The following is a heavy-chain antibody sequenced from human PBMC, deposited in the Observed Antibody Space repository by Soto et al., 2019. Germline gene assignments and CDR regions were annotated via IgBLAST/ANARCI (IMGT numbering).Heavy chain of an antibody. J-gene: IGHJ4*02. D-gene: IGHD1-26*01. CDR1: GYTFTGYY. CDR3: ARKVGADYFDY. Sequence: GASVKVSCKASGYTFTGYYMHWVRQAPGQGLEWMGWINPNSGGTNYAQKFQGWVTMTRDTSISTACMELSRLRSDDTAVYYCARKVGADYFDYWGQGTLVTVYS. V-gene: IGHV1-2*04. CDR2: INPNSGGT.